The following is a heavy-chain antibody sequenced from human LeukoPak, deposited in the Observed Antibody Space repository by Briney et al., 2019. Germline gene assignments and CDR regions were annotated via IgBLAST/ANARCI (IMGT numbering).Heavy chain of an antibody. CDR3: ARIRTFGELLLETDAFDI. V-gene: IGHV4-61*02. D-gene: IGHD3-10*01. J-gene: IGHJ3*02. CDR2: IYTSGST. Sequence: SETLSLTCTVSGGSISSGSYYLSWIRQPAGKGLEWIGRIYTSGSTNYNPSLKSRVTISVDTSKNQFSLKLSSVTAADTAVYYCARIRTFGELLLETDAFDIWGQGTMVTVSS. CDR1: GGSISSGSYY.